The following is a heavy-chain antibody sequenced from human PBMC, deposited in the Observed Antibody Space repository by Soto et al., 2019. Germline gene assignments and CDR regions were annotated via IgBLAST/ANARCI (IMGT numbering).Heavy chain of an antibody. J-gene: IGHJ3*02. CDR1: GGSISSSNW. V-gene: IGHV4-4*02. Sequence: SEALSLTCAVSGGSISSSNWWSWVRQPPGKGLEWIGEIYHSGSTNYNPSLKSRVTISVDKSKNQFSLKLSSVTAADTAVYYCARLGWDYGDYERAFDIWGKGTMVTVSS. CDR2: IYHSGST. CDR3: ARLGWDYGDYERAFDI. D-gene: IGHD4-17*01.